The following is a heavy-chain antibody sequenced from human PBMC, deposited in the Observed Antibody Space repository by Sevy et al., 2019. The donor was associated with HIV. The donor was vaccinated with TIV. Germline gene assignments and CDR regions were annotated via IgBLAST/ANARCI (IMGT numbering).Heavy chain of an antibody. CDR3: ARLFSCGGDCYYLDY. D-gene: IGHD2-21*02. V-gene: IGHV3-30*04. CDR1: GFTFSDYD. CDR2: MSHDGNYK. J-gene: IGHJ4*02. Sequence: GGSLRLSCAASGFTFSDYDMHWVRQAPGKGLEWVAVMSHDGNYKNHADSVKVRFTISRDHFKNTLYLQMNSLRVEDTAVYFCARLFSCGGDCYYLDYWGQGAPVTVSS.